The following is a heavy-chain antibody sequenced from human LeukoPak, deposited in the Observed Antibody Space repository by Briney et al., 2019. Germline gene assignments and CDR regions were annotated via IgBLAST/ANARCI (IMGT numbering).Heavy chain of an antibody. CDR1: GFTFSSYA. D-gene: IGHD3-10*01. Sequence: GGSLRLSCAASGFTFSSYAMSWVCQTPGKGLEWVSDISGSGDSTYYADSVKGRFTISRDNSKNTLYLQMNSLRAEDTAVYYCARTNNYYGSGSYSEYFQHWGQGTLVTVSS. CDR2: ISGSGDST. V-gene: IGHV3-23*01. J-gene: IGHJ1*01. CDR3: ARTNNYYGSGSYSEYFQH.